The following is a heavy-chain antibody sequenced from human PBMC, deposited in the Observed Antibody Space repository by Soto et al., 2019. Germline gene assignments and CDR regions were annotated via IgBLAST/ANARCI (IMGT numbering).Heavy chain of an antibody. J-gene: IGHJ6*02. V-gene: IGHV6-1*01. CDR3: ARIAVAGTDYYYYGMDV. D-gene: IGHD6-19*01. CDR1: GDSVSSNSAA. Sequence: SQTLSLTCALSGDSVSSNSAAWNWIRQSPSRGLEWLGRTYYRSKWYNDYAVSVKSRITINPDTSKNQFSLQLNSVTPEDTAEYYCARIAVAGTDYYYYGMDVWGQGTTVTVSS. CDR2: TYYRSKWYN.